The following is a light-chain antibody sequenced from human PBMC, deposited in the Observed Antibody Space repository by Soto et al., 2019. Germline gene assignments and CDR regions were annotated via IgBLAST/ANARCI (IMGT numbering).Light chain of an antibody. V-gene: IGKV1-8*01. Sequence: AIRMTQSPSSFSASTGDRVSITCRATQDIGTYLAWYQQKPGKAPERLIYDASRLGSGVPSRFSGSGSGTEFTLTISSLQPDDFATYYCQQYNTYSTFGQGTKVDIK. CDR3: QQYNTYST. CDR1: QDIGTY. J-gene: IGKJ1*01. CDR2: DAS.